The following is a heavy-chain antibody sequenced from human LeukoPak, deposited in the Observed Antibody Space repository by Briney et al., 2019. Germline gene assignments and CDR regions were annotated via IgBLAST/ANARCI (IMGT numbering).Heavy chain of an antibody. J-gene: IGHJ4*02. CDR2: ISSSGSTI. CDR3: ARDYVWGSSESDY. V-gene: IGHV3-48*03. CDR1: GFTFSNYE. D-gene: IGHD7-27*01. Sequence: PGGSLRLSCAASGFTFSNYEMNWVRQAPGKGLEWVSYISSSGSTIYYADSVKGRFTISRDNAKNSLYLQMNSLRAEDTAVYYCARDYVWGSSESDYWGQGTLVTVSS.